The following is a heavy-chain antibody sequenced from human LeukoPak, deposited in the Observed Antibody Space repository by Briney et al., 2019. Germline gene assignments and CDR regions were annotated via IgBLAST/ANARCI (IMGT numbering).Heavy chain of an antibody. CDR1: GHTFTNYY. D-gene: IGHD5-24*01. CDR2: ISPSGDRT. J-gene: IGHJ5*01. CDR3: ARGDGYNWFAY. Sequence: ASVKVTCKASGHTFTNYYMHWVRQAPGQGLEWMGMISPSGDRTTYAQRFQGRVTMTRDTSTSTHYMDLSSLRSDDTAVCYCARGDGYNWFAYWGQGTLVTVSS. V-gene: IGHV1-46*01.